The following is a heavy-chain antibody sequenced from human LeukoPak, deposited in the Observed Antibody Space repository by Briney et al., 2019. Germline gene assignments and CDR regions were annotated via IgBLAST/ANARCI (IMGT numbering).Heavy chain of an antibody. D-gene: IGHD6-6*01. J-gene: IGHJ4*02. V-gene: IGHV3-74*01. Sequence: GGSLRLSCAASGFTFSDSWMHWVRQGPGKGPEWLSRTSKDGSDTVYADSAKGRLTASRDNARNTVYLELTNLRPDDTALYYCARGGYSGSYYRFSWGRGALVTVAS. CDR2: TSKDGSDT. CDR3: ARGGYSGSYYRFS. CDR1: GFTFSDSW.